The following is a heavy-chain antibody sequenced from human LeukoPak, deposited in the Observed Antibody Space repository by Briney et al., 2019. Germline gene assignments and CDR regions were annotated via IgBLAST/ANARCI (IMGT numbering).Heavy chain of an antibody. CDR1: GGSISSYY. CDR2: IYYSGST. D-gene: IGHD4-17*01. J-gene: IGHJ4*02. Sequence: PSETLSLTCTVSGGSISSYYLSWIRQPPGKGLEWIGYIYYSGSTNYNPSLKSRVTISVDTSKNQFSLKLSSVTAADTAVYYCARDNGDYVYYFDYWGQGTLVTVSS. CDR3: ARDNGDYVYYFDY. V-gene: IGHV4-59*01.